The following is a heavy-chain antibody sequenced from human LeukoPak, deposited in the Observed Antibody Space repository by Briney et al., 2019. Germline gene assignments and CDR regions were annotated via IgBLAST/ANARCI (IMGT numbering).Heavy chain of an antibody. V-gene: IGHV4-34*01. J-gene: IGHJ2*01. Sequence: SETLTLTCAVYGGSFSGYYWNWIRQPPGKGLEWIGEINHSGSTNYNPSLKSRVTISVDTPKNQFSLKLSSVTAADTAVYYCARGGQGVLAVAATTYWYFDLWGRAGLLTVSS. CDR2: INHSGST. D-gene: IGHD6-19*01. CDR1: GGSFSGYY. CDR3: ARGGQGVLAVAATTYWYFDL.